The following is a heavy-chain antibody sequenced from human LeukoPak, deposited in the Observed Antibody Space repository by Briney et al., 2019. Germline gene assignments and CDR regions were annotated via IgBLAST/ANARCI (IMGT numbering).Heavy chain of an antibody. D-gene: IGHD5-12*01. Sequence: GGSLRLSCAASGFTFSTYAMNWVRQAPGEGLEWVSVITGNGGGIYYADSVKGRFTISRDNSKNALYLQMNSLRAEDTATYYCVKDRKPDSRYNFDYWGQGTLVTVSS. V-gene: IGHV3-23*01. CDR2: ITGNGGGI. J-gene: IGHJ4*02. CDR3: VKDRKPDSRYNFDY. CDR1: GFTFSTYA.